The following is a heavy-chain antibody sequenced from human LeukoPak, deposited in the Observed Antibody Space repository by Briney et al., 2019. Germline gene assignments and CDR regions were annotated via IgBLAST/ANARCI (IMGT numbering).Heavy chain of an antibody. CDR3: ARGSSGPLENYFGY. Sequence: PGGSLRLSCGASGFTFSSYAIHWVRQVPGKGLEWVAVVPYDGIKKYYADSVKGRFTISRDNSKNTLYLQMNSLRVEDTAVYYCARGSSGPLENYFGYWGRGTLVTVSS. V-gene: IGHV3-30-3*01. D-gene: IGHD2-15*01. CDR2: VPYDGIKK. CDR1: GFTFSSYA. J-gene: IGHJ4*02.